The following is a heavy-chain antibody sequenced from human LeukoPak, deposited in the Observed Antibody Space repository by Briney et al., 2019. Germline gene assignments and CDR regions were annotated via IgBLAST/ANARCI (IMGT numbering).Heavy chain of an antibody. D-gene: IGHD3-10*01. CDR1: GGSISSGGYS. J-gene: IGHJ5*02. CDR3: ARASRFGGRTNWFAP. CDR2: IYHSGST. Sequence: SETLSLTCAVSGGSISSGGYSWSWIRQPPGKGLEWIGYIYHSGSTYYNPSLKSRVTISVDRSKNQFSLKLSSVTAADTAVYYCARASRFGGRTNWFAPWGQGTLVTVSS. V-gene: IGHV4-30-2*01.